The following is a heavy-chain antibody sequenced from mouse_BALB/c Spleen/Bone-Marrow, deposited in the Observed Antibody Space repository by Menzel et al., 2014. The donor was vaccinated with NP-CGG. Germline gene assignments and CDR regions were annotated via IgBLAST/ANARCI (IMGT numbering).Heavy chain of an antibody. CDR2: SRNKAKHYTT. CDR3: ARDVGYGNYFGY. Sequence: EVKVVESGGGLVQPGDSLRLSCATSGFTFSAFYMEWVRQPPGKRLEWIAASRNKAKHYTTEYSASVKGRFIVSRDTSQSILYLQMNALRAEDTAIYYCARDVGYGNYFGYWGQGTLVTVSA. V-gene: IGHV7-1*02. CDR1: GFTFSAFY. D-gene: IGHD2-10*02. J-gene: IGHJ3*01.